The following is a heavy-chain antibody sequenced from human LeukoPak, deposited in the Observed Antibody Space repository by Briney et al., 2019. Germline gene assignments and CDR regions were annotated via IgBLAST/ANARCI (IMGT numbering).Heavy chain of an antibody. Sequence: GGSLRLSCIASGFTFGDYAMSWVRQAPGKGLEWVGFIKSKAFGGTTDYAASVKGRFSISRDDSKTIVYLQMNNLKTEDTAVYYCTRDRGIPGSIPREYFDYWGQGTLVTVSS. V-gene: IGHV3-49*04. CDR3: TRDRGIPGSIPREYFDY. D-gene: IGHD2-2*01. CDR2: IKSKAFGGTT. J-gene: IGHJ4*02. CDR1: GFTFGDYA.